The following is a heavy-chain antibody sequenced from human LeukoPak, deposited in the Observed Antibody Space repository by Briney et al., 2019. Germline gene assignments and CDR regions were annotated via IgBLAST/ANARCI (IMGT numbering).Heavy chain of an antibody. D-gene: IGHD2-2*01. Sequence: ASETLSLTCTVSGGSISSYYWSWIRQHPGKGLEWIGYIYYSGSTYYSPSLKSRLTISVDTSKNQFSLKLTSVTAADTALYYCARRAGSTSGDAFDIWGQGTMVAVSS. V-gene: IGHV4-59*06. CDR3: ARRAGSTSGDAFDI. CDR2: IYYSGST. J-gene: IGHJ3*02. CDR1: GGSISSYY.